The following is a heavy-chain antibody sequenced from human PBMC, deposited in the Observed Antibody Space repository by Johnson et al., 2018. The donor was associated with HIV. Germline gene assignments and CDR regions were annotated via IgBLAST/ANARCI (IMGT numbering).Heavy chain of an antibody. Sequence: QVQLVESGGGLVKPGGSLRLSCAASGFTFHDSYMSWIRQAPGKGLEWIAYISGSGRTMYSADSVKGRFTISRNNANNSLHLQMNNLGAEDTAVYFCATVWRNEGRKSFDTWGQGTVVTVSS. CDR2: ISGSGRTM. D-gene: IGHD1-1*01. CDR1: GFTFHDSY. CDR3: ATVWRNEGRKSFDT. J-gene: IGHJ3*02. V-gene: IGHV3-11*04.